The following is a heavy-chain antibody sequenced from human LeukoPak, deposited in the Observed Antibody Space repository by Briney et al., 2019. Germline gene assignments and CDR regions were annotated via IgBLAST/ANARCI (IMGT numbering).Heavy chain of an antibody. Sequence: GASVKVSCKASGYTFTSYYIHWVRQAPGQGLEWMGWINPNSGGTNYAQKFQGRVTMTRDTSISTAYMELSRLRSDDTAVYYCAREFFRLDVWGKGTTVTVSS. CDR2: INPNSGGT. CDR3: AREFFRLDV. J-gene: IGHJ6*04. D-gene: IGHD3-3*01. V-gene: IGHV1-2*02. CDR1: GYTFTSYY.